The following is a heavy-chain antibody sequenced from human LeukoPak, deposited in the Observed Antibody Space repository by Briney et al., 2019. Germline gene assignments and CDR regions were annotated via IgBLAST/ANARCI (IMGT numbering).Heavy chain of an antibody. Sequence: GGSLRLSCAASGFTFSSYAMSWVRQAPGMGLEWVSAISGSGGSTYYADSVKGQFTISRDNSKNTLFLQMNSLRAEDTAVYYCAKGRYYYDSSDAFDIWGQGTMVTVSS. J-gene: IGHJ3*02. V-gene: IGHV3-23*01. CDR1: GFTFSSYA. CDR2: ISGSGGST. CDR3: AKGRYYYDSSDAFDI. D-gene: IGHD3-22*01.